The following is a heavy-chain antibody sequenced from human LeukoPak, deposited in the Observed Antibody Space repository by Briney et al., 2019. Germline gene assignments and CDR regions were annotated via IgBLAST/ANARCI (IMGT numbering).Heavy chain of an antibody. CDR3: ARGGSGRGYNWFDP. V-gene: IGHV4-4*07. J-gene: IGHJ5*02. CDR2: IYTSGST. CDR1: GGSISTYY. D-gene: IGHD6-19*01. Sequence: SQTLSLTCTVSGGSISTYYWNWVRQPAGKGLEWIGRIYTSGSTNNPSLKGRVTMSVDTSKNQFSLKLSSVTAADTAVYYCARGGSGRGYNWFDPWGQGTLVTVSS.